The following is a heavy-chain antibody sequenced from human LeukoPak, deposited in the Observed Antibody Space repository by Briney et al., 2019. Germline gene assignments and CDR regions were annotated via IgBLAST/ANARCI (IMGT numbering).Heavy chain of an antibody. V-gene: IGHV6-1*01. CDR2: TYYRSKGYN. D-gene: IGHD3-16*01. Sequence: SQTLSLTCAISGDSVSINSAAWNWIRQSPSRGLEWLGMTYYRSKGYNDCAVSVETRITINPATSKNQFSLQLISVTPEDTAVYYCARDHWATNWFDPWGQGTLVTVSS. CDR1: GDSVSINSAA. CDR3: ARDHWATNWFDP. J-gene: IGHJ5*02.